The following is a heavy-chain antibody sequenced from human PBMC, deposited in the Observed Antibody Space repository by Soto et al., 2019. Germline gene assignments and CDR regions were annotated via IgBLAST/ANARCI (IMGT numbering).Heavy chain of an antibody. CDR1: GFTFNTYG. V-gene: IGHV3-23*01. D-gene: IGHD1-7*01. J-gene: IGHJ4*02. CDR2: LLGPGDRV. CDR3: AKYFNTGTASTYDS. Sequence: PWGAVRLSCVTSGFTFNTYGMAWVRQAPGKGLAWVSALLGPGDRVSSVDSVKGRFTISRDNSKTTLYLQMNSLRADDTAIYYCAKYFNTGTASTYDSWCQGTLVTVSS.